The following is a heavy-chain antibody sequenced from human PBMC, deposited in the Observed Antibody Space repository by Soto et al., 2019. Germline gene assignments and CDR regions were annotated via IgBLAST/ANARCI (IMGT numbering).Heavy chain of an antibody. J-gene: IGHJ4*02. Sequence: ASVKVSCKASGYTFTSYDINWVRQATGQGLEWMGWMNPNSGNTGYAQKFQGRVTMTRNTSISTAYMELSSLRSEDTAVYYCARVGGGMVRGVIMAFDYWGQGTLVTVSS. D-gene: IGHD3-10*01. CDR2: MNPNSGNT. V-gene: IGHV1-8*01. CDR1: GYTFTSYD. CDR3: ARVGGGMVRGVIMAFDY.